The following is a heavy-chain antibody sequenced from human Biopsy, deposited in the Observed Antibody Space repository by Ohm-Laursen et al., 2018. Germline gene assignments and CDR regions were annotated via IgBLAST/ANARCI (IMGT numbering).Heavy chain of an antibody. V-gene: IGHV1-24*01. CDR3: AADINVWNVNY. J-gene: IGHJ4*02. CDR1: GYTLTELS. CDR2: FAPENGKT. D-gene: IGHD1-1*01. Sequence: ASVTVSCKVSGYTLTELSMHWVRQAPGKGLEWMGGFAPENGKTVYAQNFQARVSMTEDTSTDTAYMELRSLRSEDTAVYYCAADINVWNVNYWGQGTQVTVSS.